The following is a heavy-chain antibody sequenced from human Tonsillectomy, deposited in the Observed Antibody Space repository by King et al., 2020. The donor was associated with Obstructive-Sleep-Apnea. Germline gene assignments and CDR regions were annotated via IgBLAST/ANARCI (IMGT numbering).Heavy chain of an antibody. CDR3: ARAVNSRRSFDL. Sequence: VQLVESGGGVVQPGRSLTLSCVASRFTFNTYVLHWVRQAPGKGLERVAFISFDGDNTSYADSVKGRFTVSRDNSKKTLFLLLSSLRAEDTAVYYCARAVNSRRSFDLWGRGTLVTVSA. J-gene: IGHJ2*01. CDR1: RFTFNTYV. CDR2: ISFDGDNT. D-gene: IGHD4-17*01. V-gene: IGHV3-30-3*01.